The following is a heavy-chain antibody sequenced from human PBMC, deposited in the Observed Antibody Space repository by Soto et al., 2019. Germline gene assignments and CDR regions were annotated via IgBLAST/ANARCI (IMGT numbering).Heavy chain of an antibody. CDR3: AKSRYSDSSGDFYDF. D-gene: IGHD3-22*01. V-gene: IGHV3-23*01. Sequence: EVQLLESGGGLVQPGGSLRLSCAASGFTFSNYAMSWVRQAPGKGLEWVSGIGGRATSAYYADSVKGRFAISRDNSYNTLFLQLNSLRAEDTAVYYCAKSRYSDSSGDFYDFWGKGNLVSVSS. CDR1: GFTFSNYA. J-gene: IGHJ4*02. CDR2: IGGRATSA.